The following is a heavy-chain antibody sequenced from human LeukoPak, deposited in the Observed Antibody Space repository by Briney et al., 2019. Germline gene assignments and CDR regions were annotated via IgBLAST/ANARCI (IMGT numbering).Heavy chain of an antibody. CDR2: INPSGGST. Sequence: GASVKVSCKASGYTFTSYYIHWVRQAPGQGLEWMGIINPSGGSTGYAQKLQGRVTMTTDTPTSTAYMVLRSLRSDDTAVYYCARDGGQQLVENWFDPWGQGTLVTVSS. CDR3: ARDGGQQLVENWFDP. V-gene: IGHV1-46*01. J-gene: IGHJ5*02. CDR1: GYTFTSYY. D-gene: IGHD6-13*01.